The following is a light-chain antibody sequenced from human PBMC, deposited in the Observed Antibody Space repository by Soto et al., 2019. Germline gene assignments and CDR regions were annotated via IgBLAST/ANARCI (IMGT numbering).Light chain of an antibody. Sequence: DIQMNQSPSSLSASVGDRVTISCRASQSISSHLNWYQHKPGKAPKLLIHTAYTLQSGVPSRFSGNGSGTDFTLTISSLQPEDFATFYCQQGYSPLVTFGGGTKVEIK. V-gene: IGKV1-39*01. J-gene: IGKJ4*01. CDR2: TAY. CDR3: QQGYSPLVT. CDR1: QSISSH.